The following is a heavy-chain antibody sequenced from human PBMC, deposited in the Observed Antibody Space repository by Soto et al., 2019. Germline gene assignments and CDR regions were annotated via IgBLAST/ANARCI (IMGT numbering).Heavy chain of an antibody. J-gene: IGHJ6*02. CDR1: GGTFSSYA. Sequence: SVKVSCKASGGTFSSYAISWVRQAPGRGLEWMGGIIPIFGTANYAQKFQGRVTITADESTSTAYMELSSLRSEDTAVYYCARNIVVVVAATPGYYYYGMDVWGQGTTVTVSS. V-gene: IGHV1-69*13. CDR2: IIPIFGTA. D-gene: IGHD2-15*01. CDR3: ARNIVVVVAATPGYYYYGMDV.